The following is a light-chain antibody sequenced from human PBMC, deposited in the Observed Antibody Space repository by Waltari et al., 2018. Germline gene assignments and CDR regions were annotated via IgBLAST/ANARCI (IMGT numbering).Light chain of an antibody. CDR2: GAS. CDR1: RSISGY. Sequence: DIQMTQSPSSLSASVGDRVTITCRASRSISGYLNWYQQKSGKAPDLLIFGASTLHSGVPSRFSGRGSGTDFTLTISSLQPDDFATYYCQQSYGIPWTFGEGTKVEIK. V-gene: IGKV1-39*01. CDR3: QQSYGIPWT. J-gene: IGKJ1*01.